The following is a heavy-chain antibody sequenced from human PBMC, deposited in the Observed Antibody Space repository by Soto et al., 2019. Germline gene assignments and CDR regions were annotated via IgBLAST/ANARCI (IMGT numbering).Heavy chain of an antibody. CDR2: ITAGDGKT. Sequence: QVHLVQSGAEVKKPGASVKVSCKASGYNFTQYTIHWVRQAPGQRLEWMGWITAGDGKTQYSKKFQTRVTIRSDVSAPTAYMDLNSLRSEDTAVYYCARDLYSSSFFWFDPWGRGTLVIVSS. D-gene: IGHD2-2*01. J-gene: IGHJ5*02. CDR3: ARDLYSSSFFWFDP. CDR1: GYNFTQYT. V-gene: IGHV1-3*01.